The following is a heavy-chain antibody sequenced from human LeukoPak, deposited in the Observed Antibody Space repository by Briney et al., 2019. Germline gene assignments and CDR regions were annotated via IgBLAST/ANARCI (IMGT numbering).Heavy chain of an antibody. Sequence: GGSLRLSCAASGFTFSSYAMHWVRQAPGKGLEWVAVISYDGSNKYYADSVKGRFTIPRDNSKNTLYLQMSSLRAEDTAVYYCAKHLGGSMTTVVHWGQGTLVTVSS. CDR3: AKHLGGSMTTVVH. J-gene: IGHJ4*02. CDR2: ISYDGSNK. D-gene: IGHD4-23*01. CDR1: GFTFSSYA. V-gene: IGHV3-30*04.